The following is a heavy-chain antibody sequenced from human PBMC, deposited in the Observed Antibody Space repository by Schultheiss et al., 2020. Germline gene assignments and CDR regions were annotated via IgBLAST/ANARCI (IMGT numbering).Heavy chain of an antibody. CDR2: IYWDDDK. J-gene: IGHJ4*02. D-gene: IGHD2-21*02. CDR1: GFSLSTSGVG. CDR3: AHRSATYCGDNCYPPLYDY. V-gene: IGHV2-5*02. Sequence: SGPTLVKPTQTLTLTCTFSGFSLSTSGVGVGWIRQPPGKALEWLALIYWDDDKRYSPSLKSRLTITKDTSKNQVVLTVTNVDPVDTTTYYCAHRSATYCGDNCYPPLYDYWGQGILVTVSS.